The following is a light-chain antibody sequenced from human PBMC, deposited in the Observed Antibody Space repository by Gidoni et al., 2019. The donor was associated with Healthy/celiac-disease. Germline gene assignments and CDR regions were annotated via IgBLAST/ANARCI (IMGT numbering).Light chain of an antibody. CDR1: SSDGGGYNY. Sequence: QSALTQPRSVSRSPGQSVTISCTGTSSDGGGYNYVSWYQQHPGKAPKFIIYDVSKWPSVVPDRFSGSKAGNTASLTISGLQSEDEAEYYCCSYAGSYNYVFGTGTKVTVL. V-gene: IGLV2-11*01. J-gene: IGLJ1*01. CDR2: DVS. CDR3: CSYAGSYNYV.